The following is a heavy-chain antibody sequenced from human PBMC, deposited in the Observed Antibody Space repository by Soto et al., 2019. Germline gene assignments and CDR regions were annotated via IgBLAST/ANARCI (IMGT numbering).Heavy chain of an antibody. Sequence: SVKVSCKASGGTLSSFINYPINWVRQAPGQGLEWMGGIVPNVGTVNYAQKFQGRVTVTADKSTGTAYMELSSLRSEDTALYYSARRDTSGFLRYFDNWGQGXLVTVHS. V-gene: IGHV1-69*06. D-gene: IGHD3-3*01. CDR2: IVPNVGTV. CDR3: ARRDTSGFLRYFDN. J-gene: IGHJ4*02. CDR1: GGTLSSFINYP.